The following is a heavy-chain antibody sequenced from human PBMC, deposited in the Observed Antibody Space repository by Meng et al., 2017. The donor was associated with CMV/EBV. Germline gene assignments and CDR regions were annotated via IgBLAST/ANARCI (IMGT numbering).Heavy chain of an antibody. J-gene: IGHJ6*02. Sequence: GGSLRLSCAASGFTFSSYWMHWVRQAPGKGLVWVSRINSDGSSTSYADSVKGRFTISRDNAKNTLYLQMNSLRAEDTAVYYCARDLKVVPIVYYYYGMDVWGQGTTVTVSS. D-gene: IGHD2-2*01. CDR3: ARDLKVVPIVYYYYGMDV. V-gene: IGHV3-74*01. CDR1: GFTFSSYW. CDR2: INSDGSST.